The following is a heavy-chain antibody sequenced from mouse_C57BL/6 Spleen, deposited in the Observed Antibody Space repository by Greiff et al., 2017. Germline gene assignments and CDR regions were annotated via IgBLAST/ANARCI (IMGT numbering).Heavy chain of an antibody. J-gene: IGHJ2*01. CDR3: ARLGYYGNSPYFDY. CDR1: GYTFTSYW. D-gene: IGHD1-1*01. CDR2: IDPNSGGT. V-gene: IGHV1-72*01. Sequence: VQLQQPGAELVKPGASVKLSCKASGYTFTSYWMHWVKQRPGRGLEWIGRIDPNSGGTKYNEKFKSKATLTVDKHSSTAYMQLSSLTSEDSAVCYCARLGYYGNSPYFDYWGQGTTLTVSS.